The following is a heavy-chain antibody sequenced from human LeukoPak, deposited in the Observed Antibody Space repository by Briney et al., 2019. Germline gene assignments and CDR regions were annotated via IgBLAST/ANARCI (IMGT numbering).Heavy chain of an antibody. CDR3: ARDRWSSSSSEGALDI. Sequence: ASVKVSCKASGGTFSSYAISWVRQAPGQGLEWMGGIIPIFGTANYAQKFQGRVTITADESTSTAYMELSSLRSEDTAVYYCARDRWSSSSSEGALDIWGQGTMVTVSS. CDR1: GGTFSSYA. CDR2: IIPIFGTA. J-gene: IGHJ3*02. D-gene: IGHD6-6*01. V-gene: IGHV1-69*13.